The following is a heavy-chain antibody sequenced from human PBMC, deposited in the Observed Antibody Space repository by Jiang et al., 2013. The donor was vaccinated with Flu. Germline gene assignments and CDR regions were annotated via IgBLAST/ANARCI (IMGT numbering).Heavy chain of an antibody. D-gene: IGHD4-17*01. V-gene: IGHV3-21*01. CDR2: ISSSSSYI. CDR1: GFTFSSYS. J-gene: IGHJ4*02. Sequence: VQLLESGGGLVKPGGSLRLSCAASGFTFSSYSMNWVRQAPGKGLEWVSSISSSSSYIYYADSVKGRFTISRDNAKNSLYLQMNSLRAEDTAVYYCARVDGSVTTGAWVDYWGQGTLVTVSS. CDR3: ARVDGSVTTGAWVDY.